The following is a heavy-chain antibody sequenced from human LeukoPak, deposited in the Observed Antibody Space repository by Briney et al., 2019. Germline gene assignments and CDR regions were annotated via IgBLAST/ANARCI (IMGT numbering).Heavy chain of an antibody. CDR1: GFTFSSYS. J-gene: IGHJ4*02. V-gene: IGHV3-21*01. CDR2: ISSSSSYI. CDR3: ARYDFWSGYDY. Sequence: GGSLRLSCAASGFTFSSYSMNWVRQAPGKGLEWVSSISSSSSYIYYAGSVKGRFTISRDNAKNSLYLQMNSLRAEDTAVYYCARYDFWSGYDYWGQGTLVTVSS. D-gene: IGHD3-3*01.